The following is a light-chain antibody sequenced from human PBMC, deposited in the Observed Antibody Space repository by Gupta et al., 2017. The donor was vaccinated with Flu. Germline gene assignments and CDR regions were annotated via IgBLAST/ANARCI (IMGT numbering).Light chain of an antibody. CDR2: KTS. Sequence: DVQMTQSPSTLSASVGDRVTITCRDSQSISTWLAWYQQKPGKAPKLLIYKTSTVESGVPSRFSGSGYGKEFTLTSNRRQHDDFAKYYVQQSNSYINFGQGTKLEIK. V-gene: IGKV1-5*03. J-gene: IGKJ2*01. CDR3: QQSNSYIN. CDR1: QSISTW.